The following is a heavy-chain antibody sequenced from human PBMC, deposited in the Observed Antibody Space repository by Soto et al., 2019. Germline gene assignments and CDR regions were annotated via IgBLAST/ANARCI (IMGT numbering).Heavy chain of an antibody. V-gene: IGHV3-23*01. CDR3: AKGVCAGSCYKNRGFDY. CDR1: GFTFSSYA. Sequence: EVQLLESGGGLVQPGGSLSLSCAASGFTFSSYAMSWVRQAPGKGLVWVSAISGSGGSTYYADSVKCRFTIYRDNSKNTLYMQMNSQKAEDTAVYYCAKGVCAGSCYKNRGFDYWGQETQVTASS. CDR2: ISGSGGST. J-gene: IGHJ4*02. D-gene: IGHD2-15*01.